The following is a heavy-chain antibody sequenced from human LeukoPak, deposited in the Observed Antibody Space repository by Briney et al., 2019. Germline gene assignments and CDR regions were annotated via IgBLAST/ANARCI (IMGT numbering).Heavy chain of an antibody. J-gene: IGHJ6*02. CDR3: ARGGRLRSYYYYYYGMDV. D-gene: IGHD4-17*01. CDR2: INHSGST. Sequence: PSETLSLTCAVYGGSFSGYYWSWIRQPPGKGLEWIGEINHSGSTNYNPSLKSRVTISVDTSKNQFSLKLSSVTAADTAVYYCARGGRLRSYYYYYYGMDVWGQGTTVTVSS. V-gene: IGHV4-34*01. CDR1: GGSFSGYY.